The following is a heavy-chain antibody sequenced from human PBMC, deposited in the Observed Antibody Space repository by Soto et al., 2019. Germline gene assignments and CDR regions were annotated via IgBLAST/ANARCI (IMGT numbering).Heavy chain of an antibody. CDR1: GGSVSSGTYY. V-gene: IGHV4-31*03. D-gene: IGHD6-19*01. CDR2: INNYNGGT. CDR3: ARAWYSSGWHYFDY. Sequence: QVQLQESGPGLVKPSQTLSLTCTVSGGSVSSGTYYWSWIRQHPGKGLEWIGYINNYNGGTYYNPSLKSRVTISVDTSKNQFSLKLSSVTAADSAVFYCARAWYSSGWHYFDYWGQGALVTVSS. J-gene: IGHJ4*02.